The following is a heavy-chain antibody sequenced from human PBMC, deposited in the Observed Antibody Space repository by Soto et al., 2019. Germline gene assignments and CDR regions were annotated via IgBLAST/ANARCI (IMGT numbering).Heavy chain of an antibody. CDR2: IWYDGSNK. Sequence: GGSLRLSCAASGFTFSSYGMHWVRQAPGKGLEWVAVIWYDGSNKYYADSVKGRFTISRDNSKNTLYLQMNSLRAEDTAVYYCAREPLRSPGLAFDIWGQGTMVTVSS. D-gene: IGHD4-17*01. CDR3: AREPLRSPGLAFDI. J-gene: IGHJ3*02. V-gene: IGHV3-33*01. CDR1: GFTFSSYG.